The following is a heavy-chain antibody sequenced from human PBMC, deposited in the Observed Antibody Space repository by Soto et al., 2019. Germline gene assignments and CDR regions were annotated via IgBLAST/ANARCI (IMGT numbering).Heavy chain of an antibody. J-gene: IGHJ4*02. CDR1: GFIFSDYY. CDR2: SRDKGNSYST. Sequence: EVQLVESGGGLVQPGGSLRLSCAGSGFIFSDYYIDWVRQAPGKGLEWVGRSRDKGNSYSTDYAASVKGRFTVSRDASKNSLYLRMNSLKTEDTALYYCTRSITGTTSFDYWGQGTLVTVSS. D-gene: IGHD1-7*01. V-gene: IGHV3-72*01. CDR3: TRSITGTTSFDY.